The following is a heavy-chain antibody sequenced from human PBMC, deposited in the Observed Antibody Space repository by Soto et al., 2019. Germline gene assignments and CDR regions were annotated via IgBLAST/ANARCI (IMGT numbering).Heavy chain of an antibody. Sequence: QVQLVESGGGVVQPGRSLRLSCAASGFTFSSYGMHWVRRAPGKGLEWVAVIWYDGSNKYYADSVKGRFTISRDNSKNTLYLQMNSLRAEDTAVYYCARDQPYYYDSSGYYSPFDYWGQGTLVTVSS. CDR1: GFTFSSYG. CDR2: IWYDGSNK. D-gene: IGHD3-22*01. CDR3: ARDQPYYYDSSGYYSPFDY. V-gene: IGHV3-33*01. J-gene: IGHJ4*02.